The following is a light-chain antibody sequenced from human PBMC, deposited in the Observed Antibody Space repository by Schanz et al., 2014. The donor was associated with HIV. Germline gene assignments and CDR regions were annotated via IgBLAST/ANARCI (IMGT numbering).Light chain of an antibody. CDR1: HSVLNTSKNKNY. V-gene: IGKV4-1*01. CDR2: WAS. J-gene: IGKJ1*01. CDR3: QQYFSLPPT. Sequence: DIVMTQSPDSLAVSLGERATIHCKSSHSVLNTSKNKNYLAWYRQTPGQPPKLLIYWASTRESGVPDRVSGSGSGTDFTLTISSLQAEDVAVYFCQQYFSLPPTFGQGTRVEI.